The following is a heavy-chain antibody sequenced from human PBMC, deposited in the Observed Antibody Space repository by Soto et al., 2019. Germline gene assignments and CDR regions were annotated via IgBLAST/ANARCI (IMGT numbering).Heavy chain of an antibody. J-gene: IGHJ4*02. D-gene: IGHD3-22*01. CDR2: ISGSGGST. Sequence: GGSLRLSCAASGFTFSSYSISWVRQAPWKGLGWVSAISGSGGSTYYADSVKGRFTISRDNSKNTLYLQMNSLRAEDTAVYYCAKVLEYYDSSGYYGTFGYLGQGTLVTFSS. CDR1: GFTFSSYS. CDR3: AKVLEYYDSSGYYGTFGY. V-gene: IGHV3-23*01.